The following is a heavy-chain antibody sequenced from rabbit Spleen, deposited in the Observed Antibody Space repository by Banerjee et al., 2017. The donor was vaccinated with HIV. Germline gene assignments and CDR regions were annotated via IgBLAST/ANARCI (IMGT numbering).Heavy chain of an antibody. CDR3: ARDSGTSFSSYGMDL. CDR2: IDTGSSGFT. J-gene: IGHJ6*01. V-gene: IGHV1S40*01. Sequence: QSLEESGGDLVKPGASLTLTRTASGVSFSSYYYMCWVRQAPGKGLEWIACIDTGSSGFTYFASWAKGRFTISKTSSTTVTLQVSSLTAADTATYFCARDSGTSFSSYGMDLWGQGTLVTVS. D-gene: IGHD8-1*01. CDR1: GVSFSSYYY.